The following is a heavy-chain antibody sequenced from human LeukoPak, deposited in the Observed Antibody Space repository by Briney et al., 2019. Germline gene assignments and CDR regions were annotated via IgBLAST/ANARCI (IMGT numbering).Heavy chain of an antibody. CDR1: GGSISSYY. Sequence: PSETLSLTCTVSGGSISSYYWSWIRQPAGKGLEWIGRIYTSGSNNYNPSLKSRVTMSVDTYKNQFSLKMSSVTAADTAVYYCARDGSSWSHDAFDIWGQGTMVTVSS. CDR3: ARDGSSWSHDAFDI. J-gene: IGHJ3*02. D-gene: IGHD6-13*01. CDR2: IYTSGSN. V-gene: IGHV4-4*07.